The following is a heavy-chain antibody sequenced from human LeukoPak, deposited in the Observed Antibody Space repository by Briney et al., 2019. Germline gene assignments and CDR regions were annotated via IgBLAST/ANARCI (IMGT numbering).Heavy chain of an antibody. CDR3: ARDHYYGSGSPLDY. CDR1: GYTFTGYY. Sequence: GASVKVSCKASGYTFTGYYMHWVRQAPGQGLEWMGWINPNSGGTNYAQEFQGRVTMTRDTSISTAYMELSRLRSDDTAVYYCARDHYYGSGSPLDYWGQGTLVTVSS. CDR2: INPNSGGT. D-gene: IGHD3-10*01. V-gene: IGHV1-2*02. J-gene: IGHJ4*02.